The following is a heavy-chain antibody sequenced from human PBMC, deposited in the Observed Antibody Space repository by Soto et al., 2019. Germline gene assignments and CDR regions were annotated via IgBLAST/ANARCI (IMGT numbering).Heavy chain of an antibody. CDR3: ARAQCSSTSCYGVDDYYYGMDV. CDR2: ISSSSSTI. V-gene: IGHV3-48*02. J-gene: IGHJ6*02. CDR1: GFPFSSYS. Sequence: GGALILSCASSGFPFSSYSRNWVRPAPGKGLEWVSYISSSSSTIYYAESVKGRFTISRDNAKNSLYLQMNSLRDEDTAVYYCARAQCSSTSCYGVDDYYYGMDVWGQGTTVTVS. D-gene: IGHD2-2*01.